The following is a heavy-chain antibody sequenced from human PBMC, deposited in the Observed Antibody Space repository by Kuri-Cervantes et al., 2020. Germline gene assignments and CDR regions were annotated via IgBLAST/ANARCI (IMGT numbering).Heavy chain of an antibody. D-gene: IGHD3-10*01. CDR1: GFSSQDHV. V-gene: IGHV3-9*02. CDR2: IYWQIGVI. CDR3: TRDISPGGADV. J-gene: IGHJ6*02. Sequence: SLKISCVASGFSSQDHVMHWVRQAPGKGLEWVSGIYWQIGVIDYADSVRGRFTTSRDTAKNSLYLQINSLRPEDTALYYCTRDISPGGADVWGQGTTVTVSS.